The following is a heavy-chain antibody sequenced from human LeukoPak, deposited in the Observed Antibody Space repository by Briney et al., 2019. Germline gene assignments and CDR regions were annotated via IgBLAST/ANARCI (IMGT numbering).Heavy chain of an antibody. CDR1: GFTFSSYS. J-gene: IGHJ4*02. D-gene: IGHD3-10*01. Sequence: GGSLRLSCAASGFTFSSYSMNWVRQAPGKGLEYVSAISNNGGSTFYANSVKGRFTISRDNSKNTLYLQMGSLRAEDMAVYYCARGPDYYGSGSYYAPLDYWGQGTLVTVSS. CDR3: ARGPDYYGSGSYYAPLDY. V-gene: IGHV3-64*01. CDR2: ISNNGGST.